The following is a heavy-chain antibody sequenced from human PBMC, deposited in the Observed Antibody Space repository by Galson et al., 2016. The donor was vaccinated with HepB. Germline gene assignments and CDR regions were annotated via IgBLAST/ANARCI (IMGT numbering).Heavy chain of an antibody. CDR1: GYTFISYA. CDR3: ARDRPYYDILTGYYYYHYGMDV. J-gene: IGHJ6*02. CDR2: INAGNGNT. V-gene: IGHV1-3*01. Sequence: SVKVSCKASGYTFISYAMHWVRQAPGQRLEWMGWINAGNGNTKYSQTFQGRVTITRDTSASTVYMELSSLRSEDTAVYYCARDRPYYDILTGYYYYHYGMDVWGQGTTVTVSS. D-gene: IGHD3-9*01.